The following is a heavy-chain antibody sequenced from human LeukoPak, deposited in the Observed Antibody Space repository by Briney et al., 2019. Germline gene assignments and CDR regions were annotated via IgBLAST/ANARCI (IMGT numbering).Heavy chain of an antibody. J-gene: IGHJ6*02. CDR1: GGSVSSGSYY. D-gene: IGHD1-1*01. Sequence: SETLSLTCTVSGGSVSSGSYYWSWIRQPPGKGLEWIGYIYYSGSTNYNPSLKSRVTISVDTSKSQFSLKLSSVTAADTAVYYCARVERDYYYGMDVWGQGTTVTVSS. CDR2: IYYSGST. V-gene: IGHV4-61*01. CDR3: ARVERDYYYGMDV.